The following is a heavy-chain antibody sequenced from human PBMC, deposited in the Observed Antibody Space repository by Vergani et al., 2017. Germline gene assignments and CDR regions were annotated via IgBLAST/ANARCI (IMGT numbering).Heavy chain of an antibody. CDR1: GFTFSSYG. V-gene: IGHV3-30*18. CDR2: ISYDGSNK. Sequence: QVQLVESGGGVVQPGRSLRLSCAASGFTFSSYGMHWVRQAPGKGLVWVAVISYDGSNKYYADSVKGRFTISRDNSKNTLYLQMNSLRAEDTAVYYCAKGPGIVGATDGFDYWGQGTLVTVSS. D-gene: IGHD1-26*01. J-gene: IGHJ4*02. CDR3: AKGPGIVGATDGFDY.